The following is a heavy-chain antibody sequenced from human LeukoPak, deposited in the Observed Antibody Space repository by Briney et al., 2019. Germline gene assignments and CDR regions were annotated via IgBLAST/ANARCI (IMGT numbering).Heavy chain of an antibody. Sequence: GGSLRLSCAASGFTFSSYAMSWVPQAPGKGLEWVSAISGSGGSTYYADSVKGRFTISRDNSKNTLYLQMNSLRAEDRAVYYCAKGPYYYGSGSYTDYWGQGTLVTVSS. CDR2: ISGSGGST. J-gene: IGHJ4*02. D-gene: IGHD3-10*01. CDR1: GFTFSSYA. CDR3: AKGPYYYGSGSYTDY. V-gene: IGHV3-23*01.